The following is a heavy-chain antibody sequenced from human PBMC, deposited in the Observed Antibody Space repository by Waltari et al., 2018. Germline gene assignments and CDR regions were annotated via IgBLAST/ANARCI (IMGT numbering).Heavy chain of an antibody. V-gene: IGHV4-39*01. J-gene: IGHJ4*02. CDR1: GSSISSSNYY. D-gene: IGHD5-12*01. CDR2: VYSSGTT. CDR3: ARSSAGMPRWLGDY. Sequence: QLQLQQSGPGLVKPSETLSLSCSVSGSSISSSNYYRGWIRQPPGRGLEWIASVYSSGTTYYNPSLKSRVTISADTSRNQFYLRLTSVTATDTAVYYCARSSAGMPRWLGDYWGQGILVTVSS.